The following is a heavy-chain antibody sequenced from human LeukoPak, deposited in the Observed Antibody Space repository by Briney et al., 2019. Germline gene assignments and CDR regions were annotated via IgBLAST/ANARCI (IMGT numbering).Heavy chain of an antibody. CDR2: IYPGDSDT. Sequence: GESLKISCKGSGYSFTNYWIDWVRQVPGKGLEYMGIIYPGDSDTRYSPSFQGRVTISADKSSSTAYLEWTSVKASDTAIYYCARRRHTCSGDTCYYDGLDYWGQGTLVSVS. D-gene: IGHD2-15*01. V-gene: IGHV5-51*01. CDR1: GYSFTNYW. J-gene: IGHJ4*02. CDR3: ARRRHTCSGDTCYYDGLDY.